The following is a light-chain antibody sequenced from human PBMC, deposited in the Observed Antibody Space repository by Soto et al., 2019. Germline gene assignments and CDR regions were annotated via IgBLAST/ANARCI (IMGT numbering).Light chain of an antibody. J-gene: IGKJ1*01. Sequence: DYQVTQSPSTVSASVGDRVTITCRASQNIYTWLAWYQQKPGIAPKLLIHKASTLESGVPSRFSGSGFGTEFTLTISGLQPEDSATYYCQQYERYSTFGQGTKVEIK. CDR2: KAS. CDR1: QNIYTW. CDR3: QQYERYST. V-gene: IGKV1-5*03.